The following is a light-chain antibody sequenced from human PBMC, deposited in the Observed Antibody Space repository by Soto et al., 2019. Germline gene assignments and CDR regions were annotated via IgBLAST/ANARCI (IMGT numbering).Light chain of an antibody. V-gene: IGKV3D-20*02. CDR3: HQRQSWPRT. J-gene: IGKJ1*01. Sequence: EIVLTQSPGTLSLSPGERATLSCRASQSVSSSYLAWYQHKPGQAPRLLIYLASNRAAGVPARFSGSGSGTDFTLTISNVEPEDFAVYYCHQRQSWPRTFGQGTTVDIK. CDR2: LAS. CDR1: QSVSSSY.